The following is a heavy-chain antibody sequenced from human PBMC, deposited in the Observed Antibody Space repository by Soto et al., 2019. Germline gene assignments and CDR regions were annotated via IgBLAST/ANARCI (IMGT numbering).Heavy chain of an antibody. J-gene: IGHJ5*02. Sequence: GSGPTVVNPTQTLTLTCTFSGFSLSTSGVGVGWIRQPPGKALEWLALIYWNDDKRYSPSLKSRLTITKDTSKNQVVLTMTNMDPVDTATYYCARATVYYDFWSGYSPNWFDPWGQGTLVTVSS. CDR3: ARATVYYDFWSGYSPNWFDP. D-gene: IGHD3-3*01. CDR1: GFSLSTSGVG. CDR2: IYWNDDK. V-gene: IGHV2-5*01.